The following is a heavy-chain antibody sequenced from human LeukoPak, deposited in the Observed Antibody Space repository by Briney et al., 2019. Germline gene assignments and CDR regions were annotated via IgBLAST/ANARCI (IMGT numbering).Heavy chain of an antibody. CDR3: ARVGSYGDYESRLCDY. J-gene: IGHJ4*02. D-gene: IGHD4-17*01. Sequence: PGGSLRLSCAASGVTFSSYNMNWVRQAPGKGLEWVSSISSSTIYIYYADSVKGRFTISRDNAKNSLYLQMNSLRAEDTAVYYCARVGSYGDYESRLCDYWGQGTLVTVSS. CDR2: ISSSTIYI. V-gene: IGHV3-21*01. CDR1: GVTFSSYN.